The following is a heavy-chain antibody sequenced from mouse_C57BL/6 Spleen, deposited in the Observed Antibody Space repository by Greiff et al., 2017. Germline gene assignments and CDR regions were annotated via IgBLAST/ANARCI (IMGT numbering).Heavy chain of an antibody. CDR2: ISSGGDYI. D-gene: IGHD1-1*01. V-gene: IGHV5-9-1*02. Sequence: EVQGLESGEGLVKPGGSLKLSCAASGFTFSSYAMSWVRQTPEKRLEWVAYISSGGDYIYYADTLKGRFTISRDNSRNTLYLRMSSLKSEDTAMYCCTREGLLRSFADWGQGTLVTVSA. CDR1: GFTFSSYA. CDR3: TREGLLRSFAD. J-gene: IGHJ3*01.